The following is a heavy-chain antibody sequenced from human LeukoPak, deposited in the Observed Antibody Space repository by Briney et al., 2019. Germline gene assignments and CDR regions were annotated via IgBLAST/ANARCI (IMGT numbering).Heavy chain of an antibody. CDR2: ISSSGSTI. Sequence: GGSLRLSCTASGFTFGDYAMSWFRQAPGKGLEWVSYISSSGSTIYYADSVKGRFTISRDNAKNSLYLQMNSLRAEDTAVYYCASTAVVTPDGYFDYWGQGTLVTVSS. D-gene: IGHD4-23*01. V-gene: IGHV3-11*01. CDR3: ASTAVVTPDGYFDY. J-gene: IGHJ4*02. CDR1: GFTFGDYA.